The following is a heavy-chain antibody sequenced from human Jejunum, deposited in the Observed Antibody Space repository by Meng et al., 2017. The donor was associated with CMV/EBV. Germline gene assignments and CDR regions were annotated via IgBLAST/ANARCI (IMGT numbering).Heavy chain of an antibody. J-gene: IGHJ4*02. Sequence: LSCSASGFSVSSYWMTCVRQAPGKGLEWVANIKHDVSDKYYVDSVKGRFTISRDNAKNSLYLQMNSLRVEDTATYYCASTAGCDYWGQGTLVTVSS. CDR3: ASTAGCDY. CDR1: GFSVSSYW. CDR2: IKHDVSDK. V-gene: IGHV3-7*01. D-gene: IGHD6-19*01.